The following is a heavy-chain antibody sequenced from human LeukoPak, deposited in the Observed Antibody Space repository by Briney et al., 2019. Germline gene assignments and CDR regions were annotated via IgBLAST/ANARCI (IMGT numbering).Heavy chain of an antibody. CDR2: VSDSGSST. V-gene: IGHV3-23*01. CDR3: APDLRGAAWSLDY. D-gene: IGHD3-3*01. J-gene: IGHJ4*02. Sequence: PEGSLRLSCAASGFTFRNYGMSWGRQAPGRGLEWVSVVSDSGSSTYYADSVKGRFTISRDNSKNTLYLQMNSLRGEDTAVYYCAPDLRGAAWSLDYWGQGTLVTVSS. CDR1: GFTFRNYG.